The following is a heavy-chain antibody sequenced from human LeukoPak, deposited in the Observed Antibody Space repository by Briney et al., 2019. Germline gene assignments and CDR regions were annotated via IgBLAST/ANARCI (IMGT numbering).Heavy chain of an antibody. CDR3: ARGVVVSSSGDY. D-gene: IGHD3-22*01. J-gene: IGHJ4*02. CDR1: GYSISSGYY. CDR2: IYHSGST. Sequence: SETLSLTCAVSGYSISSGYYWGWIRQPPGKGLEWIGSIYHSGSTYYNPSLKSRVTISVDTSKNQFSLKLSSVAAADTAVYYCARGVVVSSSGDYWGQGTLVTVSS. V-gene: IGHV4-38-2*01.